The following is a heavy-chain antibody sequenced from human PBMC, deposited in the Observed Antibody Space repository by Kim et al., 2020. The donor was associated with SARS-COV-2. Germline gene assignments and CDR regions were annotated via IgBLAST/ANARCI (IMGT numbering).Heavy chain of an antibody. J-gene: IGHJ6*02. CDR1: GGTFSSYA. CDR2: IIPILGIA. V-gene: IGHV1-69*04. D-gene: IGHD3-9*01. Sequence: SVKVSCKASGGTFSSYAISWVRQAPGQGLEWMGRIIPILGIANYAQKFQGRVTITADKSTSTAYLELSSLRSEDTAVYYCAVWEYYDILTGYPHYYYYGMDVWGQGTTVTVSS. CDR3: AVWEYYDILTGYPHYYYYGMDV.